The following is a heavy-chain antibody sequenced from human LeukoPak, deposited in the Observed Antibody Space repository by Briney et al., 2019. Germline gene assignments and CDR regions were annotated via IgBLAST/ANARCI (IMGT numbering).Heavy chain of an antibody. CDR1: GFTFSSYS. CDR3: AKGVYDFWSGYTYYFDY. D-gene: IGHD3-3*01. CDR2: ISGSGGST. J-gene: IGHJ4*02. Sequence: GGSLRLSCAASGFTFSSYSMNWVRQAPGKGLEWVSAISGSGGSTYYADSVKGRFTISRDNSKNTLYLQMNSLRAEDTAVYYCAKGVYDFWSGYTYYFDYWGQGTLVTVSS. V-gene: IGHV3-23*01.